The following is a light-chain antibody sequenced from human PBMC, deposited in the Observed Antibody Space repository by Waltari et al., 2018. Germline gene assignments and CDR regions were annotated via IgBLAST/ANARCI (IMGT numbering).Light chain of an antibody. CDR1: QSVGRS. Sequence: EIVLTQSPGTLSLSPGERATPACRASQSVGRSLAWYQQKPGQAPSLLIYDASRRATGIPDRFSGSGSGTDFSLTISTLEPEDFAVYYCQHYVRLPATFGQGTKVEI. J-gene: IGKJ1*01. CDR3: QHYVRLPAT. V-gene: IGKV3-20*01. CDR2: DAS.